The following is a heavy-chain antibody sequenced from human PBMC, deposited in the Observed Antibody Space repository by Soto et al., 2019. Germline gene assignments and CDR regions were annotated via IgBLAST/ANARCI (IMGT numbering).Heavy chain of an antibody. CDR3: ARGEGQQLAPTLDWFDP. D-gene: IGHD6-13*01. Sequence: GASVKVSCKASGYTFTSYAMHWVRQAPGQRLEWMGWINAGNGNTKYSQKFQGRVTITRDTSASTAYMELSSLRSEDTAVYYCARGEGQQLAPTLDWFDPWGQGTLVTVS. J-gene: IGHJ5*02. CDR1: GYTFTSYA. V-gene: IGHV1-3*01. CDR2: INAGNGNT.